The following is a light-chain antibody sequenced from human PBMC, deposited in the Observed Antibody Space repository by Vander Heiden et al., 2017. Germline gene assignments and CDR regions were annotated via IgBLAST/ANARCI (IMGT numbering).Light chain of an antibody. Sequence: QTVLTQPPSASGTPGQVVTSSCAGSIANIGRNIVNSYQQLPGTAPKLLIYSNKMRPSVVPDRFSGSKSGTSAAVSISVLQSDDGAVYYCAAWHDSLNGVVFGGGTKLTVL. CDR1: IANIGRNI. CDR3: AAWHDSLNGVV. J-gene: IGLJ2*01. V-gene: IGLV1-44*01. CDR2: SNK.